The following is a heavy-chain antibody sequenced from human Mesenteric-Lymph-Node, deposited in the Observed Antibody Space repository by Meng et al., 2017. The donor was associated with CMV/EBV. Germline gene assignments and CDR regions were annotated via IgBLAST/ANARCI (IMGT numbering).Heavy chain of an antibody. Sequence: SAVSLGILSSYLSSIRPPPVKGLEWIGYIYESGSTSYTPSLESRVTISVDTSKNQFSLKVMSVTAADTAVYYCAREGTNSYYFDYWGQGTLVTVSS. J-gene: IGHJ4*02. D-gene: IGHD1-14*01. V-gene: IGHV4-30-4*01. CDR3: AREGTNSYYFDY. CDR1: AVSLGILSSY. CDR2: IYESGST.